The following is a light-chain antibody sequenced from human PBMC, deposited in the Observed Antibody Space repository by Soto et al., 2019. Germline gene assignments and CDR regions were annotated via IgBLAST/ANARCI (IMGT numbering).Light chain of an antibody. J-gene: IGKJ2*01. CDR1: QILNNR. CDR3: QQSYITLYS. CDR2: GAF. Sequence: DIQMTQSPSTLSASVGDRVTITCRASQILNNRLSWYQQKPGKAPNLLISGAFNLQSGVPSRFSGSGSVTDFTLTISSLQPEDFATYYCQQSYITLYSFGQGTRLEIK. V-gene: IGKV1-39*01.